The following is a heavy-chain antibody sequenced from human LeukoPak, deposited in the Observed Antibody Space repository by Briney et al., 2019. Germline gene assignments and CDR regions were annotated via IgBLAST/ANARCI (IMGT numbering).Heavy chain of an antibody. D-gene: IGHD1-1*01. CDR3: ARHSSLRTFDY. Sequence: SETLSLTCTVSGGSISSYYWSWIRQPAGKGLEWIGSMYYSGSTYYNPSLKSRVTISVDTSKNQFSLKLSSVTAADTALYYCARHSSLRTFDYWGQGTLVTVSS. J-gene: IGHJ4*02. CDR1: GGSISSYY. V-gene: IGHV4-59*05. CDR2: MYYSGST.